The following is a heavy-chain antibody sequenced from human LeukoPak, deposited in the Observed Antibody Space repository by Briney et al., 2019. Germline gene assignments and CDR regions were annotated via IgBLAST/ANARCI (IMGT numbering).Heavy chain of an antibody. V-gene: IGHV3-30*03. J-gene: IGHJ4*02. D-gene: IGHD6-6*01. Sequence: PGRSLRLSCAASGFTFSYYGMQWVRQAPGKGLEWVAVISFDGGNKYYADSVKGRFTISRDNSKNTLYLQLNSLRAEDTAVYYCASTRSSDFDYWGQGTLVTVSS. CDR3: ASTRSSDFDY. CDR2: ISFDGGNK. CDR1: GFTFSYYG.